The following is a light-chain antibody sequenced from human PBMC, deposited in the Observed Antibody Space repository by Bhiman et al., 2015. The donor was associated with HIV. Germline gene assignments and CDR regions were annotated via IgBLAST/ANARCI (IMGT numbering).Light chain of an antibody. CDR3: QSYDSSLSGLWV. J-gene: IGLJ2*01. Sequence: QSVLTQPPSVSAAPGQKVTISCSGSRSNIGNNYVSWYQQFPGTAPKLLIYDNNQRPSRIPDRFSGSRSGTSASLVITGLQAEDEADYYCQSYDSSLSGLWVFGGGTKLTVL. CDR2: DNN. CDR1: RSNIGNNY. V-gene: IGLV1-51*01.